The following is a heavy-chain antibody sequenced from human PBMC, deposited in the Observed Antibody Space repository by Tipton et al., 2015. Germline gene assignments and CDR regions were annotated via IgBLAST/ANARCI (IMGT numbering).Heavy chain of an antibody. CDR3: ARARGRHGGLFDS. V-gene: IGHV4-39*07. CDR1: GGSISSSSYY. J-gene: IGHJ4*02. D-gene: IGHD4-23*01. Sequence: TLSLTCTVSGGSISSSSYYWGWIRQPPGKGLEWIGEINHSGNTKYNPSLKSRVTMSRDTSKNQFSLKLTSVTAADTAVYYCARARGRHGGLFDSWGQGILVTVSS. CDR2: INHSGNT.